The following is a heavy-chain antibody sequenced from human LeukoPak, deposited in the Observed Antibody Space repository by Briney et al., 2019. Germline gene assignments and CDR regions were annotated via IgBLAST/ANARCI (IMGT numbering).Heavy chain of an antibody. Sequence: GGSLRLSCAASGFIFSDHHMSWIRQAPGKGLEWVSVVSGSGDNTNYADSVKGRFTISRDNSKNTLFLQMNSLRTEDTAVYFCARWGNDYSQFDSWGQGTLVTVS. V-gene: IGHV3-23*01. D-gene: IGHD4-11*01. J-gene: IGHJ4*02. CDR3: ARWGNDYSQFDS. CDR2: VSGSGDNT. CDR1: GFIFSDHH.